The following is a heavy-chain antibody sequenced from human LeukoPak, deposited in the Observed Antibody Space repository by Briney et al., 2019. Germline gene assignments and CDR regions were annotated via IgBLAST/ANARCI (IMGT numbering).Heavy chain of an antibody. Sequence: GGSLRLSCTASGFTFDAYPMHWLPHGPGKGLEGVSGISWNSDNIGYADSVKGRFTISRDNAKNSLYLQMSSLRAEDTALYYCAKDKTGFFDWLSNFDYWGQGTLVTVSS. CDR3: AKDKTGFFDWLSNFDY. CDR2: ISWNSDNI. D-gene: IGHD3-9*01. V-gene: IGHV3-9*01. J-gene: IGHJ4*02. CDR1: GFTFDAYP.